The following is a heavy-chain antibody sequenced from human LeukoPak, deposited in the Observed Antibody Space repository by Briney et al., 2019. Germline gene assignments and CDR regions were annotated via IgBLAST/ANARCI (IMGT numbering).Heavy chain of an antibody. Sequence: GASVKVSCKAPGYTFTHHGISWVRQAPGQGLEWMGWISCYNGDTMYAQNVQGRATMTTDTSTTTAYIELRSLSSDDTAMYYCARDPSNSAGYHAHFDSWGQGTLVTVSS. D-gene: IGHD5-12*01. V-gene: IGHV1-18*04. CDR2: ISCYNGDT. J-gene: IGHJ4*02. CDR3: ARDPSNSAGYHAHFDS. CDR1: GYTFTHHG.